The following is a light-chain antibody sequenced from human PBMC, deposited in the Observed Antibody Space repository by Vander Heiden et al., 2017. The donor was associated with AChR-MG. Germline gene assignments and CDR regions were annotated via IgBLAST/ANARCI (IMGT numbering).Light chain of an antibody. V-gene: IGKV3-15*01. CDR2: GAS. CDR3: QQDNNWPIT. CDR1: QSVSSN. J-gene: IGKJ2*01. Sequence: EILITQPPAPLPVSQGERATLSCRASQSVSSNLDWYQQKPGQAPRLLIYGASTRATGIPARVSGSGSGTEFTLTISSLQSEDFAVYYCQQDNNWPITFGQGTKLEIK.